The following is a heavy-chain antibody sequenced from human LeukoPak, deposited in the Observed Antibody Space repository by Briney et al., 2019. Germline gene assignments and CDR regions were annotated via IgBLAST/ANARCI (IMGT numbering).Heavy chain of an antibody. D-gene: IGHD2-2*01. J-gene: IGHJ4*02. CDR2: ISYDGSNK. V-gene: IGHV3-30-3*01. Sequence: GGSLRLSCAASGFTFSSYAMHWVRQAPGKGLEWVAVISYDGSNKYYADSVKGRFTISRDNSKNTLYLQMNSLRAEDTAVYYCASAGANIVVVPAAMPYYWGQGTLATVSS. CDR1: GFTFSSYA. CDR3: ASAGANIVVVPAAMPYY.